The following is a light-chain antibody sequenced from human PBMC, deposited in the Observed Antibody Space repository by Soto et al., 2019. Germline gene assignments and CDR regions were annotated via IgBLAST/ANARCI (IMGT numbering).Light chain of an antibody. V-gene: IGKV1-5*03. Sequence: DIQMTQSPSTLSASVGDRVTITCRASQSISSWSAWYQQKPGEAPKFLIYKASSLESGVPSRFSGSGSGTEFTLTISSLQPDDFATYCCQHYHTYGTLGQGTKVEIK. J-gene: IGKJ1*01. CDR1: QSISSW. CDR2: KAS. CDR3: QHYHTYGT.